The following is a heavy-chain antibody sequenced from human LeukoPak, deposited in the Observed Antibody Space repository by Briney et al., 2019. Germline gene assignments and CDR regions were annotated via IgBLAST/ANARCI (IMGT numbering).Heavy chain of an antibody. V-gene: IGHV3-21*01. J-gene: IGHJ5*02. CDR2: ISSSSSYI. Sequence: GGSLRLSCAASGFTFSSYSMNWVRQAPGKGLEWVSSISSSSSYIYYADSVKGRFTISRDNAKNSLYLQMNSLRAEDTAVYYCVRDLQDDNWFDPWGQGTLVTVSS. CDR1: GFTFSSYS. D-gene: IGHD4-11*01. CDR3: VRDLQDDNWFDP.